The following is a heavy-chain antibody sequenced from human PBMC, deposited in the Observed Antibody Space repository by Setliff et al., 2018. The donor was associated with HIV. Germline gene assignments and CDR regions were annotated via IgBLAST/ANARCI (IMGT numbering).Heavy chain of an antibody. J-gene: IGHJ4*02. Sequence: SETLSLTCAVYGGSFSGYYWSWIRQPPGKGLEWIGEINHSGSTNYNPSLKSRVTILVDTSKNQFSLKLSSVTAADTAVYYCSREGGDGYNAGYFDYWGQGTLVTVSS. CDR1: GGSFSGYY. V-gene: IGHV4-34*01. CDR3: SREGGDGYNAGYFDY. D-gene: IGHD5-12*01. CDR2: INHSGST.